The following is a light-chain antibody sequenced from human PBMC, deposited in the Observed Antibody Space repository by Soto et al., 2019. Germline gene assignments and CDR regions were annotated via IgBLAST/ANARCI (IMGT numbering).Light chain of an antibody. J-gene: IGKJ1*01. V-gene: IGKV1-5*03. CDR1: QTISSW. CDR3: QHYNSYSEA. Sequence: DIQMTQSPSTLSGSVGDRVTITCRAIQTISSWLAWYQQKPGKAPKLLIYKASTLKSGVPSRFSGSGSGTEFTLTISSLQPDDFANYYCQHYNSYSEAFGQGTKVELK. CDR2: KAS.